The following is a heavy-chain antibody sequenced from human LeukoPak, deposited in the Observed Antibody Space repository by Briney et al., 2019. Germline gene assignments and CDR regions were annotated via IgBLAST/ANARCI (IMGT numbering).Heavy chain of an antibody. D-gene: IGHD1-26*01. Sequence: GGSLRLSCAASGFIFTNYFMSWVRQAPGKGLEWVASIKHDGSEKYYVDSVRGRFTISRDNAKNSLYLQMNSLRDEDTAVYYCARAPVGLKADAFDVWGQGTMVTVSS. J-gene: IGHJ3*01. CDR2: IKHDGSEK. CDR3: ARAPVGLKADAFDV. CDR1: GFIFTNYF. V-gene: IGHV3-7*01.